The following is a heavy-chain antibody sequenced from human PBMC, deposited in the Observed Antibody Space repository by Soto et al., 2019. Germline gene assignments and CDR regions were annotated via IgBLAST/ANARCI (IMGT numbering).Heavy chain of an antibody. Sequence: GESLKISCTGVGYSFTSYWIGWERQMPGKGLEWMGIIYPGDSDTRYSPSFQGQVTFSADKSITTSYLQWSSLKASDTAMYYCARGYCTTTICDPWFDPWGQGXLVTVSS. D-gene: IGHD2-2*01. CDR3: ARGYCTTTICDPWFDP. CDR2: IYPGDSDT. J-gene: IGHJ5*02. CDR1: GYSFTSYW. V-gene: IGHV5-51*01.